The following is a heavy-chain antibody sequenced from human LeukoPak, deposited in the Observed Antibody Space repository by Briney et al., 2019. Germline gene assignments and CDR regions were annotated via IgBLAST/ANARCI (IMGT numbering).Heavy chain of an antibody. J-gene: IGHJ4*02. Sequence: PSETLSLTCTVSGDSTSSYYWNWIRQPAGKAPQWIGRIYTSGSPNYNPSLKSRVTMSVDTSKNQFSLKLTSVTAADTAVYYCARDSGSRGWLIDYWGQGTLVTVYS. D-gene: IGHD6-19*01. CDR2: IYTSGSP. CDR1: GDSTSSYY. V-gene: IGHV4-4*07. CDR3: ARDSGSRGWLIDY.